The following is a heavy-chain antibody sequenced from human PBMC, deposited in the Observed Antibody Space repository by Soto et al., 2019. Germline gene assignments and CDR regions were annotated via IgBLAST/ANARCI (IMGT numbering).Heavy chain of an antibody. CDR3: ARGQLSVIRFVEWFRQKNWFDH. D-gene: IGHD3-3*01. CDR1: GYTFTSYD. V-gene: IGHV1-8*01. CDR2: MNPNSGNT. J-gene: IGHJ5*02. Sequence: ASVKVSCKASGYTFTSYDINWVRQATGQGLEWMGWMNPNSGNTGYAQKFQGRVTMTRNTSISTAYMELSSLRSEDTAVYYCARGQLSVIRFVEWFRQKNWFDHWGQGTLVTVSS.